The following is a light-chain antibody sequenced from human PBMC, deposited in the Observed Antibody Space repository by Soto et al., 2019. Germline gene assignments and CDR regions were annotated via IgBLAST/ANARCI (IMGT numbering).Light chain of an antibody. Sequence: EIVLIQSPATLSLSPGERATLSCRASQSVGSYLAWYQHKPGQAPRLLISDASNRATGIPARFSGSGSETDFTLTISSLEPEDFAVYYCQQCRKWPTTFGQGTRLEIK. J-gene: IGKJ5*01. V-gene: IGKV3-11*01. CDR2: DAS. CDR3: QQCRKWPTT. CDR1: QSVGSY.